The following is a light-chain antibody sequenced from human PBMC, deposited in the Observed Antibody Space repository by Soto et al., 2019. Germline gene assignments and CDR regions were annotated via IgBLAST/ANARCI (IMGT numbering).Light chain of an antibody. V-gene: IGLV1-51*02. Sequence: QSVLTQPPSVSAAPGQKVTISCSGSSSNIGNNYVSWYQQLPGTAPKLLIYENNKRPSGIPDRFSGSKSGTSATLGITGLQTGDEADYYCGPWASSLSDYVFGTGTKLTVL. CDR3: GPWASSLSDYV. CDR2: ENN. CDR1: SSNIGNNY. J-gene: IGLJ1*01.